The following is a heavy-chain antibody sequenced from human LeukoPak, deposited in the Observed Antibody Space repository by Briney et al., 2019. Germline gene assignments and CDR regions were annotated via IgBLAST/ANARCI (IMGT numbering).Heavy chain of an antibody. D-gene: IGHD6-13*01. J-gene: IGHJ4*02. CDR2: INPSGGNT. Sequence: ASVKVSCKASGYTFTSYYMHWVRQAPGQGLEWMGIINPSGGNTRYAQKFQGRVTMTRDTSTSTVYMELSSLRYEDTAVYYCARDLPARSIAAAGTPQYYFDYWGQGTLVTVSS. CDR1: GYTFTSYY. CDR3: ARDLPARSIAAAGTPQYYFDY. V-gene: IGHV1-46*01.